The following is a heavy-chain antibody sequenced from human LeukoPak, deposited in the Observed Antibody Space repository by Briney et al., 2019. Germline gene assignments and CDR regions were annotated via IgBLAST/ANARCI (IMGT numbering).Heavy chain of an antibody. CDR3: AKGSF. D-gene: IGHD3-10*01. CDR2: ISESGGST. CDR1: GFTFCTSS. V-gene: IGHV3-23*01. J-gene: IGHJ4*02. Sequence: GSLKLSCVVSGFTFCTSSIGWVRQAPGKGLEWVSGISESGGSTYYADSVKGRFTSSRDNSKNTLYLQMNNLRAEDTAAYYCAKGSFWGQGTLVTVSS.